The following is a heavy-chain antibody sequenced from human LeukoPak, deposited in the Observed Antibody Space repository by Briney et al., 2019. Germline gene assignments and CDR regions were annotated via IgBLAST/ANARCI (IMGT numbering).Heavy chain of an antibody. CDR2: ISSSSSYI. V-gene: IGHV3-21*01. J-gene: IGHJ5*02. CDR3: ARDPRGVNWFDP. CDR1: GFTFSSYS. Sequence: GGSLRLSCAASGFTFSSYSMNWVRQAPGKGLEWVSSISSSSSYIYYADSVKGRFTISRDNAKNSLYLQMNSLRAEDTAVYYCARDPRGVNWFDPWGQGTLVTVSS. D-gene: IGHD3-10*01.